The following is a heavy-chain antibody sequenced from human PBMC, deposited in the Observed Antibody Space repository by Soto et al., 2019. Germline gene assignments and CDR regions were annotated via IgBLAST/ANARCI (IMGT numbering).Heavy chain of an antibody. CDR3: ARPKDYDDCLDL. CDR1: GYTFTSYQ. D-gene: IGHD3-22*01. V-gene: IGHV1-46*01. J-gene: IGHJ4*02. CDR2: INPSEGST. Sequence: ASVKVSCKASGYTFTSYQIHWVRQAPGQRLEWMGMINPSEGSTMYVQKFQGRVTFTRDTSTNTAYMELSSLISEDTAVYYCARPKDYDDCLDLWGQGTLVTVSS.